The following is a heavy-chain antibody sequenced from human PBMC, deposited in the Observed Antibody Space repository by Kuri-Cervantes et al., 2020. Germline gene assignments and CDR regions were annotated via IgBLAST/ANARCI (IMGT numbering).Heavy chain of an antibody. CDR2: ISSTSYI. V-gene: IGHV3-21*05. D-gene: IGHD1-26*01. CDR1: GFTFSSYS. J-gene: IGHJ6*03. CDR3: ARASSELQGSGSRGWYYMDV. Sequence: GESLKISCAASGFTFSSYSMNWVRQAPGKGLEWLSYISSTSYIYYADSVKGRFTISRDNAKTSLYLQMNSLRAEDTAVYYCARASSELQGSGSRGWYYMDVWGKGTTVTVSS.